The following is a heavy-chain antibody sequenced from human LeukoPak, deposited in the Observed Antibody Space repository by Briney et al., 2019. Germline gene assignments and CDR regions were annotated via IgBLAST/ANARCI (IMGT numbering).Heavy chain of an antibody. Sequence: ASAKVSCKASGYTFTSYGISWVRQAPGQGLEWMGWISAYNGNTNYAQKLQGRVTMTTDTSTSTAYMELRSLRSDDTAVYYCARDDRYYDSSGYYQSHTFDYWGQGTLVTVSS. V-gene: IGHV1-18*01. CDR3: ARDDRYYDSSGYYQSHTFDY. J-gene: IGHJ4*02. CDR1: GYTFTSYG. D-gene: IGHD3-22*01. CDR2: ISAYNGNT.